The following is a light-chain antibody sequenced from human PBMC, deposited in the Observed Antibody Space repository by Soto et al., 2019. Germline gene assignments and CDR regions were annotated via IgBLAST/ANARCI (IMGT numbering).Light chain of an antibody. CDR3: SSYTNYNTLDV. CDR1: SSDFGGYNY. J-gene: IGLJ1*01. Sequence: QSVLTQPASVSGSPGQSITISCTGTSSDFGGYNYVSWYQQHPGKAPQLIIYEVSNRPSGVSYRSSGSKSGNTASLTISGLQAEDEADYYCSSYTNYNTLDVFGTGTKVTVL. V-gene: IGLV2-14*01. CDR2: EVS.